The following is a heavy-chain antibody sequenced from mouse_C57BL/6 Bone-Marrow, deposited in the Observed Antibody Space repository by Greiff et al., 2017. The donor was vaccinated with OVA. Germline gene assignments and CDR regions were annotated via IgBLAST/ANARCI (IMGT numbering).Heavy chain of an antibody. CDR2: ISYSGST. J-gene: IGHJ4*01. CDR1: GYSITSDY. CDR3: ARFRDYGSYYAMDY. Sequence: EVHPVESGPGLAKPSQTLSLTCSVPGYSITSDYWNWIRKFPGNKLEYMGYISYSGSTYYNPSLKSRISITRDTSKNQYYLQLNSVTTEDTATYYCARFRDYGSYYAMDYWGQGTSVTVSS. D-gene: IGHD1-1*01. V-gene: IGHV3-8*01.